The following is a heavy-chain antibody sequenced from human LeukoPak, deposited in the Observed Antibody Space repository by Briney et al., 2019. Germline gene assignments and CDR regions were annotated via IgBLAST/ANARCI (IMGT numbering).Heavy chain of an antibody. CDR1: GGSISGGGYY. Sequence: SETLSLTCTVSGGSISGGGYYWSGVRQPPGKGLEWIGYIYYSGSTYYNPSLKSRVTISVDTSKNQFSLKLSSVTAADTAVYYCARSSGSYGAWGQGTLVTVSS. V-gene: IGHV4-31*03. CDR3: ARSSGSYGA. J-gene: IGHJ5*02. CDR2: IYYSGST. D-gene: IGHD1-26*01.